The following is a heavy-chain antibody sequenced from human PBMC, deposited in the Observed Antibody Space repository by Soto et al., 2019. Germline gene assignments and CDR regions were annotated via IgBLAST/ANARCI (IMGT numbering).Heavy chain of an antibody. CDR2: IDYNGVT. V-gene: IGHV4-39*01. D-gene: IGHD2-15*01. J-gene: IGHJ4*02. CDR3: GKVLVGATGHTDSDS. Sequence: PSETLSLTCTVSGGSIYRSGYYWGWIRRPPGRGLEWIGNIDYNGVTYSNPSLKSGVTISRDTSKNQFSLKLTSVTAADTALYYCGKVLVGATGHTDSDSWGPGTLVTVSS. CDR1: GGSIYRSGYY.